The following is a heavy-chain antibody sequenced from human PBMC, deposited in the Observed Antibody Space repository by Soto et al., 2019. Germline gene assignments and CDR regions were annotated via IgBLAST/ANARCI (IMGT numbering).Heavy chain of an antibody. Sequence: GESLKISCQGSGYSFTNYWVGWVRQIPGRGLEWMGIIHPGDSDTRYSPFFQGQVTISADKSISTAYLQWSSLKASDTALYYCARHNRYSSTWFEGWFDPWGQGTLVTVSS. CDR1: GYSFTNYW. CDR3: ARHNRYSSTWFEGWFDP. J-gene: IGHJ5*02. V-gene: IGHV5-51*01. CDR2: IHPGDSDT. D-gene: IGHD6-13*01.